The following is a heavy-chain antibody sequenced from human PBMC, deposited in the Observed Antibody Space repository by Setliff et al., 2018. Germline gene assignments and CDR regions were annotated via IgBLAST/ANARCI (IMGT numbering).Heavy chain of an antibody. V-gene: IGHV3-30*03. CDR1: GFTFSSYG. D-gene: IGHD5-18*01. J-gene: IGHJ3*02. CDR2: ISYDGSNK. CDR3: ARDQVDTAMVGPIDAFDI. Sequence: GESLKISCAASGFTFSSYGMHWARQAPGKGLEWVAVISYDGSNKYYADSVKGRLTISRDNSKNTLYLQMKRLRAEDTAVYYCARDQVDTAMVGPIDAFDIWGQGTMFTVSS.